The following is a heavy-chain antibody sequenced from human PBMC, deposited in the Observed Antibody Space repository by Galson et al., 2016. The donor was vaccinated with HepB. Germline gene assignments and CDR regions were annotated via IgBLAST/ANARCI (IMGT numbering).Heavy chain of an antibody. CDR3: ARAGEDYGGHPSNY. CDR1: GFTFSRYA. V-gene: IGHV3-30*04. Sequence: SLRLSCATSGFTFSRYALHWVRQAPGKGLEWVAVISYDGTNKYYADSVRGRFTISRDNSMDTLYLQMNSLRGEDTAVYYCARAGEDYGGHPSNYWGRGTLVTVSS. J-gene: IGHJ4*02. D-gene: IGHD4-23*01. CDR2: ISYDGTNK.